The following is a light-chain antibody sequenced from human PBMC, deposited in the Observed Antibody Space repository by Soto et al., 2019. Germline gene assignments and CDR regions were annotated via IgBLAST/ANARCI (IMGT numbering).Light chain of an antibody. Sequence: DIQMTQSPSSLSASVGDRITITCRASQSISSYLNWYQQKPGKAPKLLIYGASSLQSGVPSRFSGSESGTDFTLTISSLQTEDFATYDCQQSNSTPLTFGQGTKVEIK. J-gene: IGKJ1*01. V-gene: IGKV1-39*01. CDR3: QQSNSTPLT. CDR2: GAS. CDR1: QSISSY.